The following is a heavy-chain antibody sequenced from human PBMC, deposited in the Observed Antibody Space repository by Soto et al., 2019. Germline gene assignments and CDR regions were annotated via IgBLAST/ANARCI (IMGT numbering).Heavy chain of an antibody. CDR1: GGSIGSYY. V-gene: IGHV4-59*08. CDR3: ARTILAYYYYHMNG. Sequence: SETLSLTCTVSGGSIGSYYWSWIGQPPGKGLEWIVYIYYSGSTNYNPSLKSRVTISVDTSKNQFSLKLSSVTAADTAVYYCARTILAYYYYHMNGWGKRTPVTV. CDR2: IYYSGST. J-gene: IGHJ6*03. D-gene: IGHD3-9*01.